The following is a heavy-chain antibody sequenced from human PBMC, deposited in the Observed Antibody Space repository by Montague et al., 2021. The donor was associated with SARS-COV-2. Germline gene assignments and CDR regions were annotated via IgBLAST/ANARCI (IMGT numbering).Heavy chain of an antibody. V-gene: IGHV4-59*01. CDR3: ARRGLGYCSGGNCPNAFDI. Sequence: SETLSLTCTVSGGSISSYYWSWIRQPPGKGLEWIGYIYYSGSTNYNPSLKSRVTISVDTSKNQFSLKLSSVTAADTAVYYCARRGLGYCSGGNCPNAFDIWGQGTMVTVSS. CDR1: GGSISSYY. J-gene: IGHJ3*02. D-gene: IGHD2-15*01. CDR2: IYYSGST.